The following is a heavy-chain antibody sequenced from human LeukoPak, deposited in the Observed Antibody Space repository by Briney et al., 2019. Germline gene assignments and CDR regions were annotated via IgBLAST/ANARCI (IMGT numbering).Heavy chain of an antibody. Sequence: ASVKVSCKASGYTFTSYDINWVRQATGQGLEWMGWMNPNSGNTGYAQKLQGRVTMTRNTSISTAYMELSSLRSEDTAVYYCARGCRSGSYLSRYYYYMDVWGKGTTVTVSS. CDR1: GYTFTSYD. CDR2: MNPNSGNT. D-gene: IGHD1-26*01. V-gene: IGHV1-8*01. CDR3: ARGCRSGSYLSRYYYYMDV. J-gene: IGHJ6*03.